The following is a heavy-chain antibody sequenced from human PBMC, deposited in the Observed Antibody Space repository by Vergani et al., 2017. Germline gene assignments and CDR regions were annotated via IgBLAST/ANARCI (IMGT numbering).Heavy chain of an antibody. V-gene: IGHV3-21*01. CDR1: GFTFSSYS. J-gene: IGHJ6*03. Sequence: EVQLVESGGGLVKPGGSLRLSCAASGFTFSSYSMHWVRQAPGKGLEWVSSISSSSSYIYYADSVKGRFTISRDNAKNSLYLQMNSLRAEDTAVYYCARGYEVLLWCGEVFYYRDVWGKGP. CDR2: ISSSSSYI. D-gene: IGHD3-10*01. CDR3: ARGYEVLLWCGEVFYYRDV.